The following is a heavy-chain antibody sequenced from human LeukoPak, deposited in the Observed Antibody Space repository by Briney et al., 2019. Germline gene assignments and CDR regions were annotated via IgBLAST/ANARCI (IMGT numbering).Heavy chain of an antibody. J-gene: IGHJ3*02. D-gene: IGHD3-16*02. CDR1: GYTFTGYY. V-gene: IGHV1-2*02. Sequence: ASVKVSCKASGYTFTGYYMHWVRQAPGQGLEWMGWINPNSGGTNYAQKFQGRVTMTRDTSISTAYMELSRLRSGDTAVYYCARDGGDYDYVWGSYRFDAFDIWGQGTMVTVSS. CDR2: INPNSGGT. CDR3: ARDGGDYDYVWGSYRFDAFDI.